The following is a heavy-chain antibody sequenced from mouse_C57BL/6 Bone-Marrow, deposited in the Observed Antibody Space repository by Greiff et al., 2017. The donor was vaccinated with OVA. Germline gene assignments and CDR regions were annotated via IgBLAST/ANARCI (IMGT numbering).Heavy chain of an antibody. J-gene: IGHJ2*01. V-gene: IGHV1-82*01. CDR1: GYAFSSSW. Sequence: VQLQQSGPELVKPGASVKISCKASGYAFSSSWMNWVKQRPGKGLEWIGRIYRGDGDTNYNGKFKGKATLTADKSSSTAYMQLSSLTSEDSAVYFCARSGLYDYDEYYFDYWGQGTTLTVSS. D-gene: IGHD2-4*01. CDR2: IYRGDGDT. CDR3: ARSGLYDYDEYYFDY.